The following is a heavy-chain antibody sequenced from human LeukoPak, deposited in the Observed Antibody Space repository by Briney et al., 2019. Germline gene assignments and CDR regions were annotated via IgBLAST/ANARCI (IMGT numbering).Heavy chain of an antibody. J-gene: IGHJ4*02. Sequence: GGSLRLSCAASGFTFSSYWMTWVRQAPGKGLEWVANIKQDGSEKYYADSVKGRFTISRDNAKNSLYLQMNNLRAEDTAVYYCARDYKGYYDSSGHLGHWGQGTLLTVSS. CDR2: IKQDGSEK. D-gene: IGHD3-22*01. CDR1: GFTFSSYW. V-gene: IGHV3-7*01. CDR3: ARDYKGYYDSSGHLGH.